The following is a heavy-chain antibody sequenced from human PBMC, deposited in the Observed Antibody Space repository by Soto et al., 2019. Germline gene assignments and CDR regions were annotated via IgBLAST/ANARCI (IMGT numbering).Heavy chain of an antibody. CDR1: GFTFSSYG. Sequence: GGSLRLSCAASGFTFSSYGMHWVRQAPGKGLEWVAVISYDGSHKYYADSVKGRFTISRDNSKNTMYLQMSSLRAEDTAVYYCARGFDYWGQGILVTVSS. V-gene: IGHV3-30*03. J-gene: IGHJ4*02. CDR3: ARGFDY. CDR2: ISYDGSHK.